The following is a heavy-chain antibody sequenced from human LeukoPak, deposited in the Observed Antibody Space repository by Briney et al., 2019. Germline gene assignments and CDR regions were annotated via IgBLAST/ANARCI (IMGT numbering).Heavy chain of an antibody. V-gene: IGHV3-11*03. Sequence: GGSLRLSCAASGFSFSDSYMNWIRQPPGKGLEWVSYISGSSSYTDYADSVKGRFTISRDNAKNSLYLQTNSLRAEDTAVYYCARTLVAAPGSKGGPWGQGTLVTVSS. CDR3: ARTLVAAPGSKGGP. CDR2: ISGSSSYT. J-gene: IGHJ5*02. CDR1: GFSFSDSY. D-gene: IGHD6-13*01.